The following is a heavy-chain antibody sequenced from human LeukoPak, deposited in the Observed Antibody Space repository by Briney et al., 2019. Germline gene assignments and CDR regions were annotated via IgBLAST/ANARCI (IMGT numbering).Heavy chain of an antibody. D-gene: IGHD2-21*02. V-gene: IGHV1-8*01. J-gene: IGHJ4*02. CDR2: MNPNSGNT. CDR3: ARDVEVCRIGACYWTTFDC. CDR1: GYTFTSYD. Sequence: ASVKVSCKASGYTFTSYDINWVRQATGQGLEWMGWMNPNSGNTGYAQKFQGRVTMTRNTSISTAYMELSSLRSEDTAVYYCARDVEVCRIGACYWTTFDCWGQGTLVTVSS.